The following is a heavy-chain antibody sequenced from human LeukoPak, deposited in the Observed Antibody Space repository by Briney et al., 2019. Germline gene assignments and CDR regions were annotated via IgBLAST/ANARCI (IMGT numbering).Heavy chain of an antibody. CDR2: ISAYNGNT. CDR3: SRDIAIAVACDFDY. CDR1: GYTFTSYG. Sequence: ASVKVSCKASGYTFTSYGISWVRQAPGQGLEWMGWISAYNGNTNYAQKLQGRVTMTTDTSTSTAYMELRSLRSDDTAVYYCSRDIAIAVACDFDYWGQGTLVTVSS. J-gene: IGHJ4*02. V-gene: IGHV1-18*01. D-gene: IGHD6-19*01.